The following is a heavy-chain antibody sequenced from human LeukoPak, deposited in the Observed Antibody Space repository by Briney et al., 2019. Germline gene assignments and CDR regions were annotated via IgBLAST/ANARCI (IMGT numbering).Heavy chain of an antibody. V-gene: IGHV1-69*05. CDR1: GGTFSSYA. D-gene: IGHD5-18*01. Sequence: SVKVSCKASGGTFSSYAISWVRQAPGQGLEWMGGIIPIFGTANYAQKFQGRITITTDESTSKDYMELSSLRSEDTAVYYCARDPLPQYTDYYYMDVWGKGTTVTVSS. CDR2: IIPIFGTA. CDR3: ARDPLPQYTDYYYMDV. J-gene: IGHJ6*03.